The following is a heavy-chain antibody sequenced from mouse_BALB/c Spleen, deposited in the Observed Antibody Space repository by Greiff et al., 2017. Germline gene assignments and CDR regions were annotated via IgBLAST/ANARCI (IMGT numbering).Heavy chain of an antibody. J-gene: IGHJ3*01. CDR2: IYPGDGDT. CDR3: ARRRDYDYDEWFAY. D-gene: IGHD2-4*01. Sequence: VQLQQSGAELVRPGSSVKISCKASGYAFSSYWMNWVKQRPGQGLEWIGQIYPGDGDTNYNGKFKGKATLTADKSSSTAYMQLSSLTSEDSAVYFCARRRDYDYDEWFAYGGQGTLVTVSA. V-gene: IGHV1-80*01. CDR1: GYAFSSYW.